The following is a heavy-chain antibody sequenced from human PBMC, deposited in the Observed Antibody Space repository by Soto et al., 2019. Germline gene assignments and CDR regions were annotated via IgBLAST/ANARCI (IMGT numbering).Heavy chain of an antibody. D-gene: IGHD3-22*01. Sequence: SETLSLTCTASGGSVSSGSYYWSWIRQPPGKGLERIGYIYYSGSTNYNPSLKSRVTISVDTSKNQLSLKLSSVTAADTAVYYCARELGKYYYDSSGYYFDYWGQGTLVTVSS. CDR2: IYYSGST. CDR3: ARELGKYYYDSSGYYFDY. CDR1: GGSVSSGSYY. J-gene: IGHJ4*02. V-gene: IGHV4-61*01.